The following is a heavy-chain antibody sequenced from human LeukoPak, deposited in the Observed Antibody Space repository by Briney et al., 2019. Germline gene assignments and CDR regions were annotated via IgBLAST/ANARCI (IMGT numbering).Heavy chain of an antibody. J-gene: IGHJ4*02. CDR3: ARLPYRDGVAQDY. CDR1: GYTFTRYY. CDR2: INPISGAT. Sequence: ASVKVSCKTSGYTFTRYYMQWVRQAPGHGPEWMGIINPISGATDYAQKFQGRVTMTRDTSTSTVYMELSSLRSEDTAMYYCARLPYRDGVAQDYWGQGTLVTVSP. D-gene: IGHD3-16*02. V-gene: IGHV1-46*01.